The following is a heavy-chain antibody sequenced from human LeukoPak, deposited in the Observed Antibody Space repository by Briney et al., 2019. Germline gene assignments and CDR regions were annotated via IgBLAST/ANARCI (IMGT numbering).Heavy chain of an antibody. CDR2: IYYSGST. V-gene: IGHV4-30-4*08. D-gene: IGHD1-26*01. Sequence: PSQTLSLTCTVSGGSISSGDYYWSWIRQPPGKGLEWIGYIYYSGSTYYNPSLKSRVTISVDTSKNQFSLKLSSVTAADTAVYYCARDISQGGGFDYWGQGTLVTVSS. CDR1: GGSISSGDYY. J-gene: IGHJ4*02. CDR3: ARDISQGGGFDY.